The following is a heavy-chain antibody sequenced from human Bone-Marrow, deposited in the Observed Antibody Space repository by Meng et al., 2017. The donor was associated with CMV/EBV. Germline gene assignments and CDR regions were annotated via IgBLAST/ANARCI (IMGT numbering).Heavy chain of an antibody. D-gene: IGHD3-3*01. CDR3: ASGSKRWLLYQDYYYYGMDV. CDR1: GYTFTSYD. J-gene: IGHJ6*02. Sequence: ASVKVSCKASGYTFTSYDINWVRQATGQGLEWMGWMNPNSGNTGYAQKFQGRVTMTRNTSISTAYMELSSLRSDDTAVYYCASGSKRWLLYQDYYYYGMDVWGQRTTVTVSS. V-gene: IGHV1-8*01. CDR2: MNPNSGNT.